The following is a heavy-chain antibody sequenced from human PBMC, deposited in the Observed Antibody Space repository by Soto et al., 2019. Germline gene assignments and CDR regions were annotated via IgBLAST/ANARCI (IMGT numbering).Heavy chain of an antibody. CDR2: ISAYNGNT. D-gene: IGHD6-6*01. CDR1: GYTFTSYG. CDR3: AREGQYSSSRSYYYYYGMDV. V-gene: IGHV1-18*01. J-gene: IGHJ6*02. Sequence: WASVKVSCKASGYTFTSYGISWVRQAPGQGLEWMGWISAYNGNTNYAQKLQGRVTMTTDTSTSTAYMELRSLRSDDTAVYYCAREGQYSSSRSYYYYYGMDVWGQGTTVTVSS.